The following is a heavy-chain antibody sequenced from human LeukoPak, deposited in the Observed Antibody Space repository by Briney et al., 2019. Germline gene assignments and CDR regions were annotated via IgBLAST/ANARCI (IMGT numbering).Heavy chain of an antibody. D-gene: IGHD1-1*01. CDR1: GYTFSEFF. J-gene: IGHJ4*02. V-gene: IGHV1-2*06. CDR3: ARGRTTTDH. Sequence: ASVKVSCKTSGYTFSEFFMHWVRQAPGQGLEWMGRINPKSGGTNFGQKFQGRVTVTRDTTNSVVYMELTSLTSDDTAVYSCARGRTTTDHWGQGTLVTVSS. CDR2: INPKSGGT.